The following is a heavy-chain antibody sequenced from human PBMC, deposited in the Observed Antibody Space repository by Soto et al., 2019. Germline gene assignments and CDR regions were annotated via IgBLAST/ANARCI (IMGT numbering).Heavy chain of an antibody. V-gene: IGHV3-15*01. D-gene: IGHD5-18*01. Sequence: EVQLVESGGGLVKPGGSLRLSCAASGFTFSNAWISWVRQAPGKGLEWVGRIKSKTDGGTTDYAAPVKGRFTISRDDSKNTLYLQRNSLKTEDTAVYYCTTEPRGYSYEKWDIFDYWGQGTLDTVSS. CDR2: IKSKTDGGTT. CDR1: GFTFSNAW. J-gene: IGHJ4*02. CDR3: TTEPRGYSYEKWDIFDY.